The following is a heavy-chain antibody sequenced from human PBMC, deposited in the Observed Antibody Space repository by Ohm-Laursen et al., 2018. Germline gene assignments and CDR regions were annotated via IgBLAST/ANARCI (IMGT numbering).Heavy chain of an antibody. D-gene: IGHD5-18*01. CDR1: GGSISSYY. Sequence: SDTLSLTCLVSGGSISSYYWSWIRQPAGKGLEWIGRIYTSGSTNYNPSLKSRVTMSVDTSKNQFSLKLSSVTAADTAVYYCAAGRYSYGMYYYYGMDVWGQGTTVTVSS. J-gene: IGHJ6*02. CDR3: AAGRYSYGMYYYYGMDV. V-gene: IGHV4-4*07. CDR2: IYTSGST.